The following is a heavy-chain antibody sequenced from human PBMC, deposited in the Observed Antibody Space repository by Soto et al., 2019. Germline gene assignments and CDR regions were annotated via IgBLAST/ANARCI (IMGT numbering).Heavy chain of an antibody. J-gene: IGHJ6*02. CDR2: IYHSGST. D-gene: IGHD2-2*02. CDR1: GGSISSSNW. CDR3: ARAGKYCSSTSCYMDGVKGMDV. Sequence: KPSETLSLTCAVSGGSISSSNWWSWVRQPPGKGLEWIGEIYHSGSTNYNPSLKSRVTISVDKSKNQFSLKLSSVTAADTAVYYCARAGKYCSSTSCYMDGVKGMDVWGQGTTVTVSS. V-gene: IGHV4-4*02.